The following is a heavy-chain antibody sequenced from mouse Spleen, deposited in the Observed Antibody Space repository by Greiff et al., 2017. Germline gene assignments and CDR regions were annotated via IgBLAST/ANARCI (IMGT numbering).Heavy chain of an antibody. V-gene: IGHV1-15*01. CDR2: IDPETGGT. CDR1: GYTFTDYE. Sequence: QVQLQQSGAELVRPGASVTLSCKASGYTFTDYEMHWVKQTPVHGLEWIGAIDPETGGTAYNQKFKGKATLTADKSSSTAYMELRSLTSEDSAVYYCTRERVWFAYWGEGTLFTVSA. CDR3: TRERVWFAY. J-gene: IGHJ3*01.